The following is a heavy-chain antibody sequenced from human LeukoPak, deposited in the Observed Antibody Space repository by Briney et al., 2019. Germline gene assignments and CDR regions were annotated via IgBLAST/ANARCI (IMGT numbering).Heavy chain of an antibody. D-gene: IGHD6-19*01. Sequence: SETLSLTCTVSSASISNYYWGWIRQSPGKGLEWIGYIQNTGDTTYNPSLKSRVSTSKDMSNNQFSLQLRSVTAADTAVYYCVKHGSGWSFDYWGQGTLVTVSS. CDR3: VKHGSGWSFDY. J-gene: IGHJ4*02. CDR2: IQNTGDT. V-gene: IGHV4-59*01. CDR1: SASISNYY.